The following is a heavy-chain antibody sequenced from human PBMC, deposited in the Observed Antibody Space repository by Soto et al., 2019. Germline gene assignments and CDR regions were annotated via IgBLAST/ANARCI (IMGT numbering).Heavy chain of an antibody. D-gene: IGHD4-17*01. CDR2: ISAYNGNT. CDR3: ARDKSYGDPAYGMDV. Sequence: ASVKVSCKASGYTFTSYGISWVRQAPGQGLEWMGWISAYNGNTNYAQKVQGRVTMTTDTSTSTAYMELRSLRSDDTAVYYCARDKSYGDPAYGMDVWGQGTTVTVS. CDR1: GYTFTSYG. V-gene: IGHV1-18*01. J-gene: IGHJ6*02.